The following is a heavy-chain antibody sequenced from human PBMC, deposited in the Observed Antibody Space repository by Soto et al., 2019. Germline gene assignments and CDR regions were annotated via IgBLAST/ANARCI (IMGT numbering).Heavy chain of an antibody. J-gene: IGHJ6*02. CDR3: ASKDTAMVAPYYYYGMDV. CDR2: IDPSDSYT. CDR1: GYSFTSYW. Sequence: GESLKISCKGSGYSFTSYWISWVRQMPGKGLEWMGRIDPSDSYTNYSPSFQGHVTISADKSISTAYLQWSSLKASDTAMYYCASKDTAMVAPYYYYGMDVWGQRTTGTV. V-gene: IGHV5-10-1*01. D-gene: IGHD5-18*01.